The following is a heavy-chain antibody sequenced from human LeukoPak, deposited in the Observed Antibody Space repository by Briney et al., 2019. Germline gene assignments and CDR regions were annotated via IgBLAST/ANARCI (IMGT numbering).Heavy chain of an antibody. CDR2: IIPILGIA. D-gene: IGHD4-17*01. Sequence: ASVKVSCKASGGTFSSHAINWVRQAPGQGLEWMGRIIPILGIANYAQKFQGRVTITADKSTSTAYMELSSLRSEDTAVYYCASLRHYGDYEGLIFDYWGQGTLVTVSS. CDR1: GGTFSSHA. V-gene: IGHV1-69*04. CDR3: ASLRHYGDYEGLIFDY. J-gene: IGHJ4*02.